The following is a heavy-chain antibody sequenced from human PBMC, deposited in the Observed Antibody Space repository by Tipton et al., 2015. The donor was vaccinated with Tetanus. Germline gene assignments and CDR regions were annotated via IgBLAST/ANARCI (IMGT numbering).Heavy chain of an antibody. D-gene: IGHD3-22*01. J-gene: IGHJ6*02. V-gene: IGHV1-2*02. CDR3: ARDRGDYIYSGMDV. Sequence: QVQLVQSGAELKKPGASLKVSCKASGYTFTGYYMYWVRQAPGQGLEWVGWIDPNSGGTIYAQNFQGRVTMTRDTSISTVYMELSRLGSDDSAVYYCARDRGDYIYSGMDVWGPGTPVTVSS. CDR1: GYTFTGYY. CDR2: IDPNSGGT.